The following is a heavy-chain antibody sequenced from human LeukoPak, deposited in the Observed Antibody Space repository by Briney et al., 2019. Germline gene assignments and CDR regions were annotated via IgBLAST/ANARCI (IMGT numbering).Heavy chain of an antibody. D-gene: IGHD3-3*01. CDR3: ARDFWSGYPFDY. J-gene: IGHJ4*02. CDR2: ISAYNGNT. V-gene: IGHV1-18*01. CDR1: YYTFTNYG. Sequence: ASVKVSCKASYYTFTNYGITWVRQAPGQGLEWMGWISAYNGNTFYAQNLQGRVTMTTDTSTSTAYMELRSLRSDDTAVYYCARDFWSGYPFDYWGQGTLVTVSS.